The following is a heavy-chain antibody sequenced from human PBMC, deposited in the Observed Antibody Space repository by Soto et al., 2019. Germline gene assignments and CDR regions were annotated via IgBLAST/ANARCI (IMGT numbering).Heavy chain of an antibody. J-gene: IGHJ5*02. CDR1: GGSISRYY. CDR2: IYYSGST. V-gene: IGHV4-59*04. CDR3: ARSQPKDNWFDP. D-gene: IGHD1-26*01. Sequence: SETLSLTCPVSGGSISRYYWNWIRQPPGKGLEWIGYIYYSGSTYYNPSLKSRVTISVDTSKNQFSLKLSSVTAADTAVYYCARSQPKDNWFDPWGQGTLVTVSS.